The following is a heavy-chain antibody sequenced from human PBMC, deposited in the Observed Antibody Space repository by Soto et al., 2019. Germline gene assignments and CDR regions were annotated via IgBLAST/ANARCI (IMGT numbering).Heavy chain of an antibody. V-gene: IGHV4-34*01. J-gene: IGHJ6*02. CDR3: AREEVPQWFTRGYYGLDV. CDR2: INFGGST. CDR1: GGSLSGYY. D-gene: IGHD2-2*01. Sequence: PSETLSLTCAVYGGSLSGYYWTWIRQPPGKGLEWTGEINFGGSTNYNPSLRSRVTISVDTSKNQFSLNLRSVTAADTAVYYCAREEVPQWFTRGYYGLDVWGQGTTVTVSS.